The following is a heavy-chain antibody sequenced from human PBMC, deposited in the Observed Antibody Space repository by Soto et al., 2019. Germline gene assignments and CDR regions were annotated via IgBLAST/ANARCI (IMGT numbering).Heavy chain of an antibody. CDR2: IIPVLGVT. Sequence: QVHLVQSGAEVKKPGSSVKVSCQASGSTFSSYTVNWVRQAPGQGLEWMGRIIPVLGVTNYAPKFKGRVTITADKSKTTAYMELSSLRSGDTAVYYCARRRYCGADCYSKYYYGMDVWGQGTTVTVSS. V-gene: IGHV1-69*02. CDR1: GSTFSSYT. D-gene: IGHD2-21*02. J-gene: IGHJ6*02. CDR3: ARRRYCGADCYSKYYYGMDV.